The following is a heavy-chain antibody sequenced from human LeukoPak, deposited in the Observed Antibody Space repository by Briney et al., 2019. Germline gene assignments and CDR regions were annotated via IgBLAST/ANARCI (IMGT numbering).Heavy chain of an antibody. D-gene: IGHD5-24*01. CDR1: GFTFSTYN. CDR3: ARDATIDY. Sequence: GGSLRLSCAASGFTFSTYNMNWVRQAPGKGLEWVSSISGTGSSTYYTESVKGRFTISRDNAKNSLYLQMNSLRAEDTAVYYCARDATIDYWGQGTLVTVSS. J-gene: IGHJ4*02. CDR2: ISGTGSST. V-gene: IGHV3-48*01.